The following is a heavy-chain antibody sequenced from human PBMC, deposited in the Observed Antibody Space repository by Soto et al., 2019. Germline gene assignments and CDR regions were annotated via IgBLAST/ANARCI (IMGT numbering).Heavy chain of an antibody. J-gene: IGHJ5*02. CDR1: GYTFTRYT. CDR2: INPDNGNT. CDR3: ARGIATGQLDP. Sequence: ASVKVSCKASGYTFTRYTMNWVRQAPGQRLEWMGWINPDNGNTKSSQKFQDRVIITRDTSASTAYMDLSSLRSEDTAVHYCARGIATGQLDPWGQGTLVTVSS. V-gene: IGHV1-3*01. D-gene: IGHD2-15*01.